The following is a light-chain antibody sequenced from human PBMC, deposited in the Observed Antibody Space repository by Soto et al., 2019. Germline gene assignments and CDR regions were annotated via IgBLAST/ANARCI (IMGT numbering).Light chain of an antibody. CDR1: HVIDNF. CDR3: QRYDSVPRT. V-gene: IGKV1-27*01. CDR2: AAS. J-gene: IGKJ1*01. Sequence: DIRMTQSPPSLSAFVGDKVTITCRASHVIDNFLAWYHQKPGEVPKLLIYAASTLESGASSRFSGSGAGTVFTLTMSSLQPEDVGSYYCQRYDSVPRTFGQGTKVEVK.